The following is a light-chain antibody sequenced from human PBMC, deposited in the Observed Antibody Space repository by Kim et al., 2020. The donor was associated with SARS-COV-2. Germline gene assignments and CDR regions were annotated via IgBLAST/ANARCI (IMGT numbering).Light chain of an antibody. CDR1: QIISNW. CDR2: KAS. V-gene: IGKV1-5*03. J-gene: IGKJ1*01. CDR3: QQYNTYPWT. Sequence: DIQMTQSPSTLSAGIGDRVTISCRASQIISNWLAWYQQKPGTAPQLLIYKASTLQTGVPSRFSGSGFGTQFTLTISGLQPDDFATYYCQQYNTYPWTFGQGTKVDIK.